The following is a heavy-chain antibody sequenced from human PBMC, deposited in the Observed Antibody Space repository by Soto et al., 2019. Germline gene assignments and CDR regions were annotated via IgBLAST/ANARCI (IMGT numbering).Heavy chain of an antibody. CDR1: GGTFSSYA. J-gene: IGHJ5*02. V-gene: IGHV1-69*13. Sequence: SVKVSCKASGGTFSSYAISWVRQAPGQGLEWMGGIIPIFGTANYAQKFQGRVTITADESTSTAYMELSGLRSEDTAVYYCARDSPFDSSPHLNWFDPWGQGTLVTVSS. CDR3: ARDSPFDSSPHLNWFDP. CDR2: IIPIFGTA. D-gene: IGHD3-22*01.